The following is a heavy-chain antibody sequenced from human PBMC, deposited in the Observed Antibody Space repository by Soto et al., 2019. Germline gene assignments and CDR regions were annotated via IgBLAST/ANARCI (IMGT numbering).Heavy chain of an antibody. Sequence: ASVKVSCKASGYTFSGYGISWVRQAPGQGLEWMGYISGYNGKTNYAQKFQGRVTMTIDTSTSTAYMELTSLRSDDSAVYYCARRGLNGGNYDYYFGLDVWGQGTTVTVSS. CDR1: GYTFSGYG. J-gene: IGHJ6*02. D-gene: IGHD4-4*01. CDR3: ARRGLNGGNYDYYFGLDV. CDR2: ISGYNGKT. V-gene: IGHV1-18*01.